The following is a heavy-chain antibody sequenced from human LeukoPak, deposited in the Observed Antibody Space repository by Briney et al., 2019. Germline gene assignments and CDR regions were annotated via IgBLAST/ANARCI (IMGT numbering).Heavy chain of an antibody. CDR1: GGSISSSSYY. J-gene: IGHJ4*02. D-gene: IGHD3-22*01. CDR2: IYYSGST. V-gene: IGHV4-39*01. Sequence: SETLSLTCTVSGGSISSSSYYWGWIRQPPGKGLEWIGSIYYSGSTYYNPSLKSRVTISVDTSKNQFSLKLSSVTAADTAVYYCARGYYYDSSGYHEPPDYWGQGTLVTVSS. CDR3: ARGYYYDSSGYHEPPDY.